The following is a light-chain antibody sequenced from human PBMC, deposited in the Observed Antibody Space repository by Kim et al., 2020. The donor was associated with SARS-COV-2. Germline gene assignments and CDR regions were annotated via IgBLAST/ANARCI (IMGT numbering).Light chain of an antibody. J-gene: IGKJ1*01. Sequence: ASVGDRVTITCRASQGIGNYLAWFQQKPGKAPQSLIYAASSLQSGVPSKFSGSGSGREFTLTISSLQPEDFATYYSQQYNAYPRTFGQGTKVDIK. CDR1: QGIGNY. CDR3: QQYNAYPRT. V-gene: IGKV1-16*02. CDR2: AAS.